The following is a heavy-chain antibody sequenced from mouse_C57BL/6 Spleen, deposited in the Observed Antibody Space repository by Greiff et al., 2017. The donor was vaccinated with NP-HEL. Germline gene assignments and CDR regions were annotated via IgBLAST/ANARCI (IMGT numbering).Heavy chain of an antibody. D-gene: IGHD1-1*01. CDR2: INYDGSST. J-gene: IGHJ2*01. CDR1: GFTFSDYY. V-gene: IGHV5-16*01. Sequence: EVQLVESEGGLVQPGSSMKLSCTASGFTFSDYYMAWVRQVPEKGLEWVANINYDGSSTYYLDSLKSRFIISRDNAKNILYLQMSSLKSEDTATYYCARAHYGYYFDYWGQGTTLTVSS. CDR3: ARAHYGYYFDY.